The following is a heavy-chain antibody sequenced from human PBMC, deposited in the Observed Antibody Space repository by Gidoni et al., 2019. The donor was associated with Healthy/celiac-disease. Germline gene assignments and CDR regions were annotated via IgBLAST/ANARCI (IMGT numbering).Heavy chain of an antibody. CDR3: ARDTPYYYYMDV. V-gene: IGHV3-11*01. J-gene: IGHJ6*03. CDR1: GLTFSDYY. CDR2: ISSSGSTI. Sequence: QVQLVESGGGLVKPGGSLRLYCAASGLTFSDYYMSWIRQAPGKWLEWVSYISSSGSTIYYADSVKGRVTISRDNAKNSLYLQMNSLRAEDTAVYYCARDTPYYYYMDVWGKGTTVTVSS.